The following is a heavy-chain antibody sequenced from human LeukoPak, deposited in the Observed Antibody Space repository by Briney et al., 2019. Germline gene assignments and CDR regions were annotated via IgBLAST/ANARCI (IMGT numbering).Heavy chain of an antibody. CDR3: AKDSRDYYDSSGYPSTFGY. CDR1: GFTFSSYG. J-gene: IGHJ4*02. CDR2: IRYDGSNK. Sequence: GGPLRLSCAASGFTFSSYGMHWLRQAPGKGLGWVAFIRYDGSNKYYADSVKGRFTISRDNSKNTLYLQMNSLRVEDTAVYYCAKDSRDYYDSSGYPSTFGYWGQGTLVTVSS. D-gene: IGHD3-22*01. V-gene: IGHV3-30*02.